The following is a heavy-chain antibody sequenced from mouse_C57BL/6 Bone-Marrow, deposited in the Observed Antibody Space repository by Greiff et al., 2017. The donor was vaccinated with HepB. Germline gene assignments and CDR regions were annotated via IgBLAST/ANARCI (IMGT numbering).Heavy chain of an antibody. D-gene: IGHD1-1*01. CDR2: IHPSDSDT. Sequence: VQLQQPGAELVKPGASVKVSCKASGYTFTSYWMHWVKQRPGQGLEWIGRIHPSDSDTNYNQKFKGKATLTVDKSSSTAYMQLRSLTSEDSAVYYCAITGYYGSSYWYFDVWGTGTTVTVSS. CDR3: AITGYYGSSYWYFDV. CDR1: GYTFTSYW. V-gene: IGHV1-74*01. J-gene: IGHJ1*03.